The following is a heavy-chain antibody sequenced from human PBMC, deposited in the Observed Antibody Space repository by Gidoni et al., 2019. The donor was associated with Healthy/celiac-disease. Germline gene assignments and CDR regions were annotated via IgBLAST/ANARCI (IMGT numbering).Heavy chain of an antibody. J-gene: IGHJ4*02. Sequence: QVQLVQSGAEVKKPGSSVKVSCKASGGTFSSYTISWVRQAPGQGLEWMGRIIPILGIANYAQKFQGRVTITADKSTSTAYMELSSLRSEDTAVYYCARPYYYDSSGYHPFDYWGQGTLVTVSS. CDR2: IIPILGIA. D-gene: IGHD3-22*01. CDR1: GGTFSSYT. V-gene: IGHV1-69*02. CDR3: ARPYYYDSSGYHPFDY.